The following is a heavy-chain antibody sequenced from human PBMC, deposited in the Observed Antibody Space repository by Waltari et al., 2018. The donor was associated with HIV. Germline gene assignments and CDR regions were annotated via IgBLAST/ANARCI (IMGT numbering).Heavy chain of an antibody. CDR1: GFTFKKYW. CDR2: IKKDASEK. CDR3: ARGPERQSGACDM. J-gene: IGHJ3*02. V-gene: IGHV3-7*01. Sequence: QLVESGGGLVQPGGSLRLSCAASGFTFKKYWMTWVRQAPGKGLEWVANIKKDASEKFYVDSVKGRFTISRDNAKNSLYMQINSLRAEDTAVYYCARGPERQSGACDMWGQGTMVTVSS. D-gene: IGHD1-1*01.